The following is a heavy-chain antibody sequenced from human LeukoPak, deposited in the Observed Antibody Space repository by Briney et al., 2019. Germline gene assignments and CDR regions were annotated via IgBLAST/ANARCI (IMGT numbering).Heavy chain of an antibody. CDR1: GFNFHNFA. CDR3: ARDSEPTVTPDGYAFDI. D-gene: IGHD4-17*01. Sequence: GGSLRLSCEASGFNFHNFAMHWVRQAPGKGLEWVAVISNDERNKYYTDYVKGRFTISRDNSKNTLYLQMNSLRAEDTAVYYCARDSEPTVTPDGYAFDIWGQGTMVTVSS. J-gene: IGHJ3*02. V-gene: IGHV3-30*04. CDR2: ISNDERNK.